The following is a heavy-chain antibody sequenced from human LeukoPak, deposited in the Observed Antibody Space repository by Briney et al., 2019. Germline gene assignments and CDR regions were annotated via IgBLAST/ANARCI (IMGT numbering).Heavy chain of an antibody. CDR2: INPNSGGT. CDR3: ARPLYYYDSSGYYPLGY. D-gene: IGHD3-22*01. V-gene: IGHV1-2*02. CDR1: GYIFTDYY. Sequence: ATVKVSCKASGYIFTDYYMHWVRQAPGQGLEWMGWINPNSGGTNYAHKFQGRVTMTRDTSISTAYMELSRLRSDDTAVYYCARPLYYYDSSGYYPLGYWGQGTLVTVSS. J-gene: IGHJ4*02.